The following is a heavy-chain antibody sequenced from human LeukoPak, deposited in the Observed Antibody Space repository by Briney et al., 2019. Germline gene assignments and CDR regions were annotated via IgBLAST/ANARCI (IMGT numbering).Heavy chain of an antibody. Sequence: GGSLRLSCAASGFTFSSYAMSWVRQAPGKGREGVSAISGSGGSTYYADHVKGRFPISRDNSKSTLYLQMNSLRAEDTAVYYCAKDHGYSYGYASDYWGQGTLVTVSS. D-gene: IGHD5-18*01. J-gene: IGHJ4*02. CDR1: GFTFSSYA. CDR3: AKDHGYSYGYASDY. CDR2: ISGSGGST. V-gene: IGHV3-23*01.